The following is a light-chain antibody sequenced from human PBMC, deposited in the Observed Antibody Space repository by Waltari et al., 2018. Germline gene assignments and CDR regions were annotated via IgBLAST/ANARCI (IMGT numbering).Light chain of an antibody. CDR3: QHYLKLPVT. CDR1: QSVSRA. CDR2: GAS. Sequence: EIVLTQSPGTLSLSLGERATVSCRASQSVSRALAWYQQKPGQAPRILIYGASTRATGIPDRLSGSGSGTDFSLTISRLEPDDFAVYYCQHYLKLPVTFGQGTTVEI. V-gene: IGKV3-20*01. J-gene: IGKJ1*01.